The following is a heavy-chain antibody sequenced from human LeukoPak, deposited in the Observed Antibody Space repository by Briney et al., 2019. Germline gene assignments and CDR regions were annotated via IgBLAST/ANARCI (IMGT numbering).Heavy chain of an antibody. J-gene: IGHJ4*02. CDR3: ARDGFYDSSGYYYNWVFDY. V-gene: IGHV4-4*07. CDR1: GGSITSYY. CDR2: IYTTGST. Sequence: SETLSLTCTVSGGSITSYYWSWIRQPAGKGLEWIGRIYTTGSTCYNHFLKSRVTMAVDTSKNQFSLRLSSVTAADTAVYYCARDGFYDSSGYYYNWVFDYWGQGTLVTVSS. D-gene: IGHD3-22*01.